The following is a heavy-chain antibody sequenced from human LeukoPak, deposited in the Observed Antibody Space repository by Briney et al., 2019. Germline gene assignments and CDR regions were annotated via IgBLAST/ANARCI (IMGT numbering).Heavy chain of an antibody. V-gene: IGHV1-18*01. Sequence: GASVKVSCKASGYTFTSYGISWVRQAPGQGLEWMGWISAYNGNTNYAQKLQGRVTMTTDTSTSTAYMELRSLRSDDTAVYYCARDLGIWLGVGDYYYYGMDVWGQGTTVTVSS. CDR3: ARDLGIWLGVGDYYYYGMDV. CDR1: GYTFTSYG. J-gene: IGHJ6*02. CDR2: ISAYNGNT. D-gene: IGHD3-10*01.